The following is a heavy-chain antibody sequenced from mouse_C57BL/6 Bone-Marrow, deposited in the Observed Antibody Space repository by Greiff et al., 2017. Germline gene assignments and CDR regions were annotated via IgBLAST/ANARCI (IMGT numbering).Heavy chain of an antibody. Sequence: QVQLQQSGAELARPGASVKLSCKASGYTFTSYGISWVKQRTGQGLEWIGEIYPRSGNTYYNEKFKGKATLTADTSSSTAYMELRSLTSEDSAVYVCARTIYCYGSGYGYDMDYWGQGTSVTVSS. CDR1: GYTFTSYG. CDR2: IYPRSGNT. V-gene: IGHV1-81*01. J-gene: IGHJ4*01. CDR3: ARTIYCYGSGYGYDMDY. D-gene: IGHD1-1*01.